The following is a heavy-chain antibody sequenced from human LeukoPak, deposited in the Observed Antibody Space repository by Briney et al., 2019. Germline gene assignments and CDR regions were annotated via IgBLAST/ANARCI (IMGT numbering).Heavy chain of an antibody. D-gene: IGHD3-3*01. CDR2: INPNSGGT. V-gene: IGHV1-2*02. CDR3: AREWRSGVTIFGVVPYYGVDV. CDR1: GYTFTGYY. J-gene: IGHJ6*02. Sequence: GASVTVSCKASGYTFTGYYMHWVRQAPGQGLEWMGWINPNSGGTNYAQKFQGRVTMTRDTSISTAYMELSRLRSDDTAVYYCAREWRSGVTIFGVVPYYGVDVWGQGTTVTVSS.